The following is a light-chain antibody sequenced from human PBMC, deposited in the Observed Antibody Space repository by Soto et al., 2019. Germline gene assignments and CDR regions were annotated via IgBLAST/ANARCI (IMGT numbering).Light chain of an antibody. V-gene: IGKV1-39*01. CDR3: QHSYYTSAPIT. Sequence: DIQMTQSPFSLSASVGDRVTITCRASQSINSYLNSYQQKPGKAPKLLIYAASSLQGGVPSRFSGSGSGTDFPHTISSLQPEDFAAYFCQHSYYTSAPITFGGGTKVEIK. J-gene: IGKJ4*01. CDR1: QSINSY. CDR2: AAS.